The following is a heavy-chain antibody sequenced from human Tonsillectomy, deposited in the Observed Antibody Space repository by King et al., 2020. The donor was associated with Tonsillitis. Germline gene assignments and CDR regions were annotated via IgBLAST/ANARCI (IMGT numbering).Heavy chain of an antibody. CDR1: GYSFTNFW. V-gene: IGHV5-51*01. CDR2: IYPGDSDT. CDR3: ARLSADLPNRHNYYMDV. J-gene: IGHJ6*03. Sequence: KDSGYSFTNFWIGWLRQMPGRGLEWMGIIYPGDSDTRYSPYFQGQVTISADKSINTDYLQWSSLKASDTAIYYCARLSADLPNRHNYYMDVWGKGTTVTVCS. D-gene: IGHD3-3*01.